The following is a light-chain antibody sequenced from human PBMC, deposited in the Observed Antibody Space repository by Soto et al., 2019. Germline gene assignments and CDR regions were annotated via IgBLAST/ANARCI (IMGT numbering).Light chain of an antibody. CDR2: EGS. CDR1: SSDVGSYNL. J-gene: IGLJ2*01. CDR3: CSYSGSKTVV. V-gene: IGLV2-23*01. Sequence: QSALTQPASVSGSPGQSITISCTGTSSDVGSYNLVSWYQQHPGKAPKLMIYEGSKRPSGVSNRFSGSKSGNTASLTISGHQAEDEAAYYCCSYSGSKTVVFGGGPKLTVL.